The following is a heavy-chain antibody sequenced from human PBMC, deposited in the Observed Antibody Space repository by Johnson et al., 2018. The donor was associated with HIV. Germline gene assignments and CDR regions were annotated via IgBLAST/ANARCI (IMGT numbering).Heavy chain of an antibody. CDR1: GFTFDDYA. CDR3: AKDRSSSWYGGAFDI. V-gene: IGHV3-9*01. CDR2: ISWNSGSI. Sequence: EVQLVESGGGLVQPGRSLRLSCAASGFTFDDYAMHWVRQAPGKGLEWVSGISWNSGSIGYADSVTGRFTISRDNAKNSLYLQMNSLRAEDTALYYCAKDRSSSWYGGAFDIWGQGTMVTVSS. D-gene: IGHD6-13*01. J-gene: IGHJ3*02.